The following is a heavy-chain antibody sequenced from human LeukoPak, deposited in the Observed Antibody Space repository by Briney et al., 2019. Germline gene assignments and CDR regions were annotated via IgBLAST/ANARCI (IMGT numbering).Heavy chain of an antibody. CDR1: GYTFTGYY. CDR3: ARETGTTEKFYYYMDV. D-gene: IGHD1-7*01. CDR2: INPNSSGT. J-gene: IGHJ6*03. Sequence: ASVKVSCKASGYTFTGYYMHWVRHAPGQGLEWMGRINPNSSGTNYAQKFQGRVTMTRDTSISTAYMELSRLRSDDTAMYYCARETGTTEKFYYYMDVWGKGTTVTVSS. V-gene: IGHV1-2*06.